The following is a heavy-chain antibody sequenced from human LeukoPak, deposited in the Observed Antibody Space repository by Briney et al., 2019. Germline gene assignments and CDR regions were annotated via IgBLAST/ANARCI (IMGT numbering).Heavy chain of an antibody. J-gene: IGHJ4*02. CDR2: IKSKPVGETT. D-gene: IGHD2-21*02. CDR1: GFTFSNAW. Sequence: PGGSLRLSCAASGFTFSNAWMNWVRQAPGKGLEWVGRIKSKPVGETTSYAAPVIGRFTISRDDSRNTLYLRMNSLKTEDTALYYCTTCGGDCYFNYWGQGTLVTVSS. V-gene: IGHV3-15*01. CDR3: TTCGGDCYFNY.